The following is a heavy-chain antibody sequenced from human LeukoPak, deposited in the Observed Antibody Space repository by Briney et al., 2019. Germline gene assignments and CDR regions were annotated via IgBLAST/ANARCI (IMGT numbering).Heavy chain of an antibody. D-gene: IGHD6-19*01. CDR1: GGSISGYY. CDR3: ARGSRLAYRKYYYYMDV. V-gene: IGHV4-59*08. CDR2: IYYSGST. J-gene: IGHJ6*03. Sequence: PSETLSLTCTVSGGSISGYYWSWIRQPPGKGLEWIGYIYYSGSTHYNPSLKSRVTISLDTSKNQFSLKLSSVTAADTAVYYCARGSRLAYRKYYYYMDVWGKGTTVTVSS.